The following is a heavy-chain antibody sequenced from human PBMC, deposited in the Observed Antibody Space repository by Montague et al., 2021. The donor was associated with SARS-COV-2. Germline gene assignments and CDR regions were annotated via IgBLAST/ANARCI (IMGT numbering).Heavy chain of an antibody. Sequence: SETLSLTCAVYDGSFSDYSWTWIRQPPGKGLEWIGEINHRGSTNYNPSLKSRVTISVDTSTNQFSLKMTSVTAADTAEYYCARGRQHSNRVVVVVTGGEYYFDFWGQGTLVAVSS. V-gene: IGHV4-34*01. J-gene: IGHJ4*02. CDR2: INHRGST. D-gene: IGHD3-22*01. CDR3: ARGRQHSNRVVVVVTGGEYYFDF. CDR1: DGSFSDYS.